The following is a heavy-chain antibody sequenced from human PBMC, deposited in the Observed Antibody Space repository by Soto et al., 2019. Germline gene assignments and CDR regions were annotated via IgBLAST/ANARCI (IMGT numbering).Heavy chain of an antibody. CDR1: GDSISAYS. J-gene: IGHJ4*02. CDR3: AREGNLGRWLQPLDF. D-gene: IGHD5-12*01. V-gene: IGHV4-59*01. CDR2: IHYNGNT. Sequence: QVQLQVSAPGLVKPSETLSLTCTVSGDSISAYSWSWVRQPPGKGLEWIGNIHYNGNTKYNPSPKRRVPMSVDKSKTQFSLKLISVTAADTAKYFCAREGNLGRWLQPLDFWGQGTLVTVSS.